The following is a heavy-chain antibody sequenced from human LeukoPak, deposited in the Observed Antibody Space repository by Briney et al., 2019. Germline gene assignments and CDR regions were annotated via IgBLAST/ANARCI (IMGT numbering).Heavy chain of an antibody. J-gene: IGHJ6*03. D-gene: IGHD3-3*01. CDR3: AGTTIPKTYYYYMDV. V-gene: IGHV1-18*01. CDR2: ISAYNGNT. Sequence: ASVKVSCKASGYTFTSYGISWVRQAPGQGLEWMGWISAYNGNTNYAQKLQGRVTMTTDTSTSTAYMGLRSLRSDDTAVYYCAGTTIPKTYYYYMDVWGKGTTVTVSS. CDR1: GYTFTSYG.